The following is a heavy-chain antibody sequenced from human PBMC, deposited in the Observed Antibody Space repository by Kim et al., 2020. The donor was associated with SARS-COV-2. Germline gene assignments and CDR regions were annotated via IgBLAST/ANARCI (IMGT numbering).Heavy chain of an antibody. CDR3: ARPTGGRWIDYYYDGMDV. V-gene: IGHV1-3*01. CDR2: INAGNVNT. J-gene: IGHJ6*02. D-gene: IGHD2-2*03. CDR1: GYTFTSYA. Sequence: ASLKVSCKASGYTFTSYAKHWARQAPGQRLEWMGCINAGNVNTKYSQKFQDRVTITRDTSASTAYMELSSLRAEDTAVYYCARPTGGRWIDYYYDGMDVWGQGATVTVSS.